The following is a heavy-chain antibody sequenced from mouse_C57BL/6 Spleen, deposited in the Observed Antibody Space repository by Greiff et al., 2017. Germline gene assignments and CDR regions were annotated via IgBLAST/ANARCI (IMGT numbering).Heavy chain of an antibody. CDR1: GFTFSSYG. D-gene: IGHD1-1*01. CDR3: ARHASYYGSSYDYAMDY. J-gene: IGHJ4*01. CDR2: ISSGGSYT. Sequence: EVNLVESGGDLVKPGGSLKLSCAASGFTFSSYGMSWVRQTPDKRLEWVATISSGGSYTYYPDSVKGRFTISRDNAKNTLYLQMSSLKSEDTAMYYCARHASYYGSSYDYAMDYWGQGTSVTVSS. V-gene: IGHV5-6*01.